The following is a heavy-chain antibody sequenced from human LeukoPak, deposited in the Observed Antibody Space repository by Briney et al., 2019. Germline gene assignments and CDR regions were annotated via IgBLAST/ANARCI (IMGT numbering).Heavy chain of an antibody. D-gene: IGHD6-13*01. CDR2: MNPNSGNT. CDR1: GYTFTSYD. CDR3: ARGDSSSWYEYYYYYGMDV. J-gene: IGHJ6*02. Sequence: ASVKVSCKASGYTFTSYDINWVRQATGQGLEWMGWMNPNSGNTGYAQKFQGRVTMTRNTSISTAYMELSSLRSEDTAVYSCARGDSSSWYEYYYYYGMDVWGQGTTVTVSS. V-gene: IGHV1-8*01.